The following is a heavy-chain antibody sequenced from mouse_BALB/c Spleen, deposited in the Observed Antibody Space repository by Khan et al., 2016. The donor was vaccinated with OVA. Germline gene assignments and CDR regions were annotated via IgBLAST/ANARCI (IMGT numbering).Heavy chain of an antibody. CDR2: VNTETGDP. V-gene: IGHV9-2-1*01. CDR3: DRAGRATFAY. CDR1: GYTFTDYS. Sequence: QIQLVQSGPELKKPGETVKISCKASGYTFTDYSIHWVKQAPGKGLKWMDWVNTETGDPTYADDFKVRFAFYLETSVSTAHLQINNLKMEDTATYFCDRAGRATFAYWGQGTLVTVSA. J-gene: IGHJ3*01. D-gene: IGHD3-1*01.